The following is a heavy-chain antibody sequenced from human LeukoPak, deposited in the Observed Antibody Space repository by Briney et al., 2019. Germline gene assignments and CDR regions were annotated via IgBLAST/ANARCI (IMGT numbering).Heavy chain of an antibody. J-gene: IGHJ6*04. CDR3: AELGITMIGGV. D-gene: IGHD3-10*02. Sequence: PGGSLRLSCAASGFTFSDYYMSWIRQAPGKGLEWVSCISGSGSTISYADSVKGRFTISRDNTKNSLYLQMNSLRAEDTAVYYCAELGITMIGGVWGKGTTVTISS. V-gene: IGHV3-11*04. CDR1: GFTFSDYY. CDR2: ISGSGSTI.